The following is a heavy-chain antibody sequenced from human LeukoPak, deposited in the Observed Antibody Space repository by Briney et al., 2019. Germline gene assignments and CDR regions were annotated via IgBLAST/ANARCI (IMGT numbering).Heavy chain of an antibody. CDR3: ARDVVVLSTPDY. D-gene: IGHD2-2*01. Sequence: ASVKVSCKASGYTFTGDYMHWVRQAPGQGLEWMGWINPNSGGTNYAQKFQGRVTMTRDTSISTAYMELSRLRSDDTAVYYCARDVVVLSTPDYWGQGTLVTVSP. CDR2: INPNSGGT. V-gene: IGHV1-2*02. CDR1: GYTFTGDY. J-gene: IGHJ4*02.